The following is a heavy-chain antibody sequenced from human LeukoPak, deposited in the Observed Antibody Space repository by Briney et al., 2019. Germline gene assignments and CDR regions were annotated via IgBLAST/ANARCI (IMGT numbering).Heavy chain of an antibody. J-gene: IGHJ4*02. CDR3: AKGLDYYDSSGYSLLDY. CDR1: GFTFSSYS. Sequence: GGSLRLSCAASGFTFSSYSMSWVRQAPGKGLGWVSAISGSGGSTYYADSVKGRFTISRDNSKNTLYLQMNSLRAEDTAVYYRAKGLDYYDSSGYSLLDYWGQGTLVTVSS. V-gene: IGHV3-23*01. CDR2: ISGSGGST. D-gene: IGHD3-22*01.